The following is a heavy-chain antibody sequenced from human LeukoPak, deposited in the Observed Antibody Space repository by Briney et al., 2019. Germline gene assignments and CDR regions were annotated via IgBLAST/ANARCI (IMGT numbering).Heavy chain of an antibody. D-gene: IGHD6-19*01. CDR1: GFTFSSYS. Sequence: GGSLRLSCAASGFTFSSYSMNWVRQAPGKGLEWVSYISSSSSTIYYADSVKGRFTISRDNAKDSLYLQMNSLRAEDTAVYYCARDCTKQWLSPGWFDPWGQETLVTVSS. CDR3: ARDCTKQWLSPGWFDP. CDR2: ISSSSSTI. J-gene: IGHJ5*02. V-gene: IGHV3-48*01.